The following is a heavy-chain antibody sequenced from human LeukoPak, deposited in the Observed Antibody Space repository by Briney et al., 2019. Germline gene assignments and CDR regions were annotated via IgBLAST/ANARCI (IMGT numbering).Heavy chain of an antibody. V-gene: IGHV1-2*02. D-gene: IGHD5-12*01. J-gene: IGHJ4*02. CDR2: INPYSGGT. CDR1: GYTFTGYY. Sequence: SSVKVSCKASGYTFTGYYMHWVRQAPAQGLEWVGWINPYSGGTNYAQKLPGRVTMTRDTSISTAYMELSRLRSDDTAVYYCARGDIVATVADYWGQGTLVTVSS. CDR3: ARGDIVATVADY.